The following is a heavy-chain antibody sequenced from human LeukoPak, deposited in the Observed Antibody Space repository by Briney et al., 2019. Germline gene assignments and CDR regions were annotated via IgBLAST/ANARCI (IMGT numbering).Heavy chain of an antibody. CDR1: GFTFSSYW. J-gene: IGHJ6*04. CDR2: IKQDGSEK. CDR3: ARGGSVYYYGSGSYYIRPPWGRYYYGMDV. V-gene: IGHV3-7*03. Sequence: GGSLRLSCAASGFTFSSYWMSWVRQAPGKGLEWVANIKQDGSEKYYVDSVKGRFTISRDNAKNSLYLQMNSLRAEDTAVYYCARGGSVYYYGSGSYYIRPPWGRYYYGMDVWGKGTTVTVSS. D-gene: IGHD3-10*01.